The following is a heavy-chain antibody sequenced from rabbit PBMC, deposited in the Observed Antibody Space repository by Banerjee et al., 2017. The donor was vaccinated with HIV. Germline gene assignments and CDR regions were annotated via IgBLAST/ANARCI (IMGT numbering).Heavy chain of an antibody. CDR2: IYTGSGNT. V-gene: IGHV1S40*01. CDR1: GIDFSSYYY. D-gene: IGHD6-1*01. CDR3: ARSYTGYGYAFDL. J-gene: IGHJ4*01. Sequence: QSLEESGGDLVKPGASLTLTCKASGIDFSSYYYMCWVRQAPGKGLEWIGCIYTGSGNTYYASWAKGRFTITKTSSTTVTLQMTSLTAADTATYFCARSYTGYGYAFDLWGPGTLVTVS.